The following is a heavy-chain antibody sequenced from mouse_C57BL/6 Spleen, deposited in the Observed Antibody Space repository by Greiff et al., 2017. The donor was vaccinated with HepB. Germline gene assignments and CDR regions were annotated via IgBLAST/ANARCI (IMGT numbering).Heavy chain of an antibody. V-gene: IGHV1-50*01. Sequence: QVQLQQPGAELVKPGASVKLSCKASGYTFTSYWMQWVKQRPGQGLEWIGEIDPSDSYTNYNHKFKGKATLTVDTSSSTAYMQLSSLTSVDSAVYYCARKDYYGSSYQGDYWGQGTTLTVSS. CDR1: GYTFTSYW. D-gene: IGHD1-1*01. J-gene: IGHJ2*01. CDR2: IDPSDSYT. CDR3: ARKDYYGSSYQGDY.